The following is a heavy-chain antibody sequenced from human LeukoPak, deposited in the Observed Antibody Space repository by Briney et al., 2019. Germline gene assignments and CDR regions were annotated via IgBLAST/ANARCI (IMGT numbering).Heavy chain of an antibody. CDR3: AKEGSGWYYLDY. CDR2: IESDGTKE. J-gene: IGHJ4*02. Sequence: GGSLRLSCAASGFRFSSYDIHWVRQAAGKGLEWVTFIESDGTKEYYADSVKGRFTISRDNSKNTVYVQMNTLRAEDTAVYCCAKEGSGWYYLDYWGQGTVVTVSS. D-gene: IGHD6-19*01. CDR1: GFRFSSYD. V-gene: IGHV3-30*02.